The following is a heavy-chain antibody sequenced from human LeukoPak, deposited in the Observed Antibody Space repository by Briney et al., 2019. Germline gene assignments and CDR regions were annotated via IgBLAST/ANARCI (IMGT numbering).Heavy chain of an antibody. D-gene: IGHD4-17*01. CDR3: ARDSGTVTSYYFDY. J-gene: IGHJ4*02. Sequence: PSETLSLTCAVSGGSISSSNWWSWVRQPPGKGLEWIGEIYHSGSTNYNPSLKSRVTISVDKSKNQFSLKLSSVTAADTAVYYCARDSGTVTSYYFDYWGQGTLVTVSS. CDR1: GGSISSSNW. V-gene: IGHV4-4*02. CDR2: IYHSGST.